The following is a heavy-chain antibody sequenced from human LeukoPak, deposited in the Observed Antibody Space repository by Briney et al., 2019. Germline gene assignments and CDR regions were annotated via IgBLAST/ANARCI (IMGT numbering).Heavy chain of an antibody. D-gene: IGHD2-15*01. CDR2: ISGSGGST. CDR1: GFTFSSYA. J-gene: IGHJ4*02. CDR3: AKVGAAVVVAELDY. Sequence: GGSLRLSCAASGFTFSSYAMSWVRQAPGKGLEWVAAISGSGGSTYYADSVKGRFTISRDNSKNTLYLQMNSLRAADTAVYYCAKVGAAVVVAELDYWGQGTLVTVSS. V-gene: IGHV3-23*01.